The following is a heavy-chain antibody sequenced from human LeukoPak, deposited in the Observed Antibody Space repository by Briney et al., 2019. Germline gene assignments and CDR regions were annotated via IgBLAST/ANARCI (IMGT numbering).Heavy chain of an antibody. Sequence: ASVTVSYKVSGYSLNDLSIQWVRQVPGKALEWMGGYEHEVGETIYAETFQGRVTMTADPYTDTANMILSNLRFDDTAIYYCVAHRPAGGCGLWGQGTLVTVSS. CDR1: GYSLNDLS. D-gene: IGHD3-10*01. CDR2: YEHEVGET. V-gene: IGHV1-24*01. J-gene: IGHJ4*02. CDR3: VAHRPAGGCGL.